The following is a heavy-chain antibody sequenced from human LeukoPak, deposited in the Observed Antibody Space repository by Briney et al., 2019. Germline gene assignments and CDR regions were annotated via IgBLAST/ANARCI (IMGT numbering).Heavy chain of an antibody. CDR3: ATRPYAGSPNWYDP. V-gene: IGHV5-51*01. CDR2: INFGDSET. Sequence: GESLKISCKASGHSFTNHWIGWVRQMPGIGLEWVGIINFGDSETLYSPSFQGQVTISLDKSISTTYLQWRSLKASDTATYYCATRPYAGSPNWYDPWGQGALVTVSS. D-gene: IGHD1-26*01. CDR1: GHSFTNHW. J-gene: IGHJ5*02.